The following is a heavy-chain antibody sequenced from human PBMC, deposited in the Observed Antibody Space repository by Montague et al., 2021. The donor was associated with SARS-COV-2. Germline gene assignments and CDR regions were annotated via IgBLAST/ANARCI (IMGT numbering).Heavy chain of an antibody. J-gene: IGHJ4*02. V-gene: IGHV1-8*01. CDR1: GYRFTSYD. CDR3: ARGRDYDILTGYYYYFDY. D-gene: IGHD3-9*01. Sequence: LVKVSCKASGYRFTSYDISWVRQATGQGPEWLGWMNPNSGDSGYAQKFRGRVTMTRDTSIRTVYMELSSLRSEDTAVYYCARGRDYDILTGYYYYFDYWGQGTPVTVSS. CDR2: MNPNSGDS.